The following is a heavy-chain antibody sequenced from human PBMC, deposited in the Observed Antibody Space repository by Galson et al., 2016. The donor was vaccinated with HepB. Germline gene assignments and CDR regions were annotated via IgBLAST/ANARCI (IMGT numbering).Heavy chain of an antibody. CDR1: GDSVSSYSGA. J-gene: IGHJ4*02. CDR3: ARDRGSGRHFFDS. CDR2: TYYRSRWYN. D-gene: IGHD3-10*01. V-gene: IGHV6-1*01. Sequence: CAISGDSVSSYSGAWDWLRQSPSRGLEWLGRTYYRSRWYNDYAGSVKGRITIEADTSKNLFSLQLTSVTVADTAVYYCARDRGSGRHFFDSWGQGPLVSVSS.